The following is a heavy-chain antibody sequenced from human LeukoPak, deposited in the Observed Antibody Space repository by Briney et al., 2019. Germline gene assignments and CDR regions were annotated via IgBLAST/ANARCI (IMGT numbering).Heavy chain of an antibody. D-gene: IGHD3-16*02. J-gene: IGHJ3*02. V-gene: IGHV1-18*01. CDR3: ARNDVVWGSYRTDAFDI. CDR2: ISAYNGNT. CDR1: GYAFTSYG. Sequence: ASVKVSCKASGYAFTSYGISWVRQAPGQGLEWMGWISAYNGNTNYAQKLQGRVTMTTDTSTSTAYMELRSLRSDDTAVDYCARNDVVWGSYRTDAFDIWGQGTMVTVSS.